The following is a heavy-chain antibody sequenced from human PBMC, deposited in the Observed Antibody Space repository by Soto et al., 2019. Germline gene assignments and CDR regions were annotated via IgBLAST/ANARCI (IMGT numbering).Heavy chain of an antibody. CDR1: GFTFGDYA. V-gene: IGHV3-23*01. Sequence: GGSLRLSCTASGFTFGDYAMSWFRQAPGKGLEWVSAISGSGGSTYYADSVKGRFTISRDNSKNTLYLQMNSLRAEDTAVYYCAKDLRLRYFDWLPNEYNWFDPWGQGTLVTVSS. CDR3: AKDLRLRYFDWLPNEYNWFDP. CDR2: ISGSGGST. J-gene: IGHJ5*02. D-gene: IGHD3-9*01.